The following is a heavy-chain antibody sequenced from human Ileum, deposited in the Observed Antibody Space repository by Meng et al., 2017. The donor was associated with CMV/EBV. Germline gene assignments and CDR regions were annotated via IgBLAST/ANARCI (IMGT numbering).Heavy chain of an antibody. CDR2: ISIYGRNE. J-gene: IGHJ4*02. V-gene: IGHV3-30*03. Sequence: MDWVRQAPGKGLECVAIISIYGRNEYYADSVKGRFTISRDDSKNTVYLEMNNLKPDDTGIYYCARQQGYFDSTMAYFDSWGQGTLVTVSS. D-gene: IGHD2/OR15-2a*01. CDR3: ARQQGYFDSTMAYFDS.